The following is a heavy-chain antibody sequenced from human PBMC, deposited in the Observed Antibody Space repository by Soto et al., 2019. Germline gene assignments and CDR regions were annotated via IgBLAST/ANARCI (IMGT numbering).Heavy chain of an antibody. CDR2: INHSGST. CDR1: GGSFSGYY. D-gene: IGHD3-10*01. CDR3: VRGIDYYGSGSYESTIGLDV. Sequence: LSLTCAVYGGSFSGYYWSWIRQPPGKGLEWIGEINHSGSTNYNPSLKSRVTISVDTSKNQFSLKLSSATAADTTVYYCVRGIDYYGSGSYESTIGLDVWGRGTTVIVSS. J-gene: IGHJ6*02. V-gene: IGHV4-34*01.